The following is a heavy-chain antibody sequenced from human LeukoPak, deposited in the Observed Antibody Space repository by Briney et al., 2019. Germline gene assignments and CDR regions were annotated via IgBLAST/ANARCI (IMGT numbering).Heavy chain of an antibody. Sequence: SETLSLTCTVSGGSISSSRYYWGWVRQPPGKGLEWIGSIYYSGSTYYNPSLKSRVTISVDTSKNQFSLKLSSVTAADTAVYYCARPPLRYDSSGYYYYMDVWGKGTTVTVSS. J-gene: IGHJ6*03. D-gene: IGHD3-22*01. CDR2: IYYSGST. CDR1: GGSISSSRYY. V-gene: IGHV4-39*01. CDR3: ARPPLRYDSSGYYYYMDV.